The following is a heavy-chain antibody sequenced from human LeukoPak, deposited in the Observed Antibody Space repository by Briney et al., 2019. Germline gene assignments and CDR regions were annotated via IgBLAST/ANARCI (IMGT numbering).Heavy chain of an antibody. Sequence: SETLSLTCTVSGGSISSYYWSWIRQPPGKGLEWIGYIYYSGSTNYNPSLKSRVTISVDTSKNQFSLKLSSVTAADTAVYYCARSTGITIFGVATTPHYYYYGMDVWGQGTTVTVSS. D-gene: IGHD3-3*01. J-gene: IGHJ6*02. CDR1: GGSISSYY. CDR2: IYYSGST. CDR3: ARSTGITIFGVATTPHYYYYGMDV. V-gene: IGHV4-59*01.